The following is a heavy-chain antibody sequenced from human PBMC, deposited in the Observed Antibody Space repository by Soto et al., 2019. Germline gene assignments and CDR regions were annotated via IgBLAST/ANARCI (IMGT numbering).Heavy chain of an antibody. CDR3: ARDVDSGSYYYFDY. CDR2: IIPILGIA. V-gene: IGHV1-69*04. J-gene: IGHJ4*02. D-gene: IGHD1-26*01. CDR1: GGTFSSYT. Sequence: ASVKVSCKASGGTFSSYTISWVRQAPGQGLEWMGRIIPILGIANYAQKFQGRVTITADKSTSTAYMELSSLRSEDTAVYYCARDVDSGSYYYFDYWGQGTLVTVSS.